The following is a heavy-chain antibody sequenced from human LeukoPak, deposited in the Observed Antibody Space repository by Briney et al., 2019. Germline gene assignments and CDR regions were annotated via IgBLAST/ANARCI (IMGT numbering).Heavy chain of an antibody. J-gene: IGHJ6*02. CDR1: GGSISSSSYY. D-gene: IGHD7-27*01. Sequence: SETLSLTCTVSGGSISSSSYYWGWIRQPPGKGLEWIGSIYYSGSTYYNPSLKSRVTISVDTSKNQFSLKLSSVTAADTAVYYCARDIPGDPPIYGMDVWGQGTTVTVSS. CDR2: IYYSGST. V-gene: IGHV4-39*07. CDR3: ARDIPGDPPIYGMDV.